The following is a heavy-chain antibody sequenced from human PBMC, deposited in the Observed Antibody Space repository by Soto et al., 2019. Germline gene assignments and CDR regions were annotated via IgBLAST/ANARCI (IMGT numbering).Heavy chain of an antibody. CDR2: INAGNGKT. J-gene: IGHJ4*02. V-gene: IGHV1-3*01. D-gene: IGHD6-19*01. Sequence: ASVKVSCKASGYTFTTYAMFWVRQAPGHRLEWMGWINAGNGKTRYSQKFQGRITVTMDTPASTAYMELSSLRSEDTAVYYCARGHSDWYYLGDYSGQGNLVNGS. CDR3: ARGHSDWYYLGDY. CDR1: GYTFTTYA.